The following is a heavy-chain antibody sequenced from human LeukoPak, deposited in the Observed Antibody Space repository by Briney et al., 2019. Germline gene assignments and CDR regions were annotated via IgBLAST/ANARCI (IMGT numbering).Heavy chain of an antibody. Sequence: PSGTLSLTCAVSGGSMSSSNWWSWVRSPPGKGLEWIGEIWHSGSTNCNPSLERGVTLSLDKSKNPLSLKLSSVTAADTAVYYCARDSCSSTSCCSFDHWGQGTLVTVSS. V-gene: IGHV4-4*02. CDR3: ARDSCSSTSCCSFDH. J-gene: IGHJ5*02. CDR1: GGSMSSSNW. D-gene: IGHD2-2*01. CDR2: IWHSGST.